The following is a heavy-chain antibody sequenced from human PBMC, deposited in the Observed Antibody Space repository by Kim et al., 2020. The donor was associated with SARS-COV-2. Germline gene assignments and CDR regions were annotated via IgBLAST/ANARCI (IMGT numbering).Heavy chain of an antibody. D-gene: IGHD3-10*01. Sequence: SETLSLTCTVSGGSISSSSYYWGWIRQPPGKGLEWIGSIYYSGSTYYNPSLKSRVTISVDTSKHQFSLKLSSVTAADTAVYYCARRLFGAYSGSINWFDPWGQETLVTASP. CDR2: IYYSGST. CDR1: GGSISSSSYY. V-gene: IGHV4-39*01. CDR3: ARRLFGAYSGSINWFDP. J-gene: IGHJ5*02.